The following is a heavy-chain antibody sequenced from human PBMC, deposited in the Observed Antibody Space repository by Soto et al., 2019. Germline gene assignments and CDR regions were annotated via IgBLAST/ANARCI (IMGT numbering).Heavy chain of an antibody. V-gene: IGHV4-34*01. D-gene: IGHD2-2*01. CDR3: GRAMGYCSSTSCYNY. Sequence: PSETLSLTCAVYGGSFSGYYWSWIRQPPGKGLEWIGEINHSGSTNYNPSLKSRVTISVDTSKNQFSLKLSSVTAADTAVYYCGRAMGYCSSTSCYNYWGQGTLVTVSS. J-gene: IGHJ4*02. CDR1: GGSFSGYY. CDR2: INHSGST.